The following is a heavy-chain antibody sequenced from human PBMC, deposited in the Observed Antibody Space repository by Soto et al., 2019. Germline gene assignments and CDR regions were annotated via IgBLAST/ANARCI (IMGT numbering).Heavy chain of an antibody. Sequence: SETLSLTCTVSGGSISSSSYYWGWIRQPPGKGLEWIGSIYYSGSTYYNPSLKSRVTISVDTSKNQFSLKLSSVTAADTAVYYCARSPYGDRTCDYWGQGTLVTVSS. CDR3: ARSPYGDRTCDY. D-gene: IGHD4-17*01. V-gene: IGHV4-39*01. CDR2: IYYSGST. CDR1: GGSISSSSYY. J-gene: IGHJ4*02.